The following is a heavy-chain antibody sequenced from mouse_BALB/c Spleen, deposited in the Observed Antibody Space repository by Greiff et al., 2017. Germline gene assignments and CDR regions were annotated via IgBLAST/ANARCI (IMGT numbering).Heavy chain of an antibody. D-gene: IGHD6-5*01. CDR3: ARRDMASYAMDY. Sequence: KFKDKATLTADKSSSTAYMQLSSLTSEDSAVYYCARRDMASYAMDYWGQGTTLTVSS. J-gene: IGHJ2*01. V-gene: IGHV1-4*01.